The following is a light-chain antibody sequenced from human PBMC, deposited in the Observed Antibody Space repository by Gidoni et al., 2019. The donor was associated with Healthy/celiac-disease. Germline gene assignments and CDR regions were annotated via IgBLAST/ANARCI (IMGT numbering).Light chain of an antibody. V-gene: IGKV4-1*01. CDR3: QQYYSTPPM. J-gene: IGKJ1*01. CDR1: QSFLYSSNNKNY. CDR2: WAS. Sequence: DIVITHYPESLAVSLGERATINCKSSQSFLYSSNNKNYLAWYQQKPGQPPKLLIYWASTRDSGVPDRFSGSGSGTDFTLSIISMQAEDLAVYYCQQYYSTPPMFGQXTKVEIK.